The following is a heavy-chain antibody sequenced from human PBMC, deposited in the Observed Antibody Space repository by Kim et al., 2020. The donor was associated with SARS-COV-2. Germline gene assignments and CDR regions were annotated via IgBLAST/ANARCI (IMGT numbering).Heavy chain of an antibody. D-gene: IGHD5-12*01. J-gene: IGHJ4*02. CDR3: VRGGGGDGYKSIDI. V-gene: IGHV4-39*02. Sequence: YQPALKSRVTISVDSSKNHFFLKVTSVTAADTAVYYCVRGGGGDGYKSIDIWGQGTLVTVSS.